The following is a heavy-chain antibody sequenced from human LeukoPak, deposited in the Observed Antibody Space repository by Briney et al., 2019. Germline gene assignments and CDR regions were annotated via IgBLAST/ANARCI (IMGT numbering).Heavy chain of an antibody. CDR1: GFTFSSYA. CDR3: ARDPLPHYYDSSGYYSGVDY. D-gene: IGHD3-22*01. CDR2: ISYDGSNK. J-gene: IGHJ4*02. V-gene: IGHV3-30-3*01. Sequence: SLRLPCAASGFTFSSYAMHWVRQAPGKGLEWVAVISYDGSNKYYADSVKGGFTISRDNPKNTLYLQMNRLRAEDTAVYYCARDPLPHYYDSSGYYSGVDYWGQGTLVTVSS.